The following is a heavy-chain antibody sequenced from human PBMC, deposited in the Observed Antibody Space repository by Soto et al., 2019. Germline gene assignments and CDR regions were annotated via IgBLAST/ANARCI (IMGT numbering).Heavy chain of an antibody. D-gene: IGHD3-3*01. J-gene: IGHJ4*02. CDR2: IYYSGST. Sequence: SETLSLTCTVSGGSISSSSYYWGWIRQPPGKGLEWIGSIYYSGSTYYNPSLKSRVTISVDTSKNQFSLKLSSVTAADTAVYYCARLVTDYDFWSGYYFDYWGQGTLVTVS. CDR1: GGSISSSSYY. V-gene: IGHV4-39*01. CDR3: ARLVTDYDFWSGYYFDY.